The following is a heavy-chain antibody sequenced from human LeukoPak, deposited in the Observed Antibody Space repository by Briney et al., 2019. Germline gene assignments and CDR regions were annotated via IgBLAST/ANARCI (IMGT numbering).Heavy chain of an antibody. CDR2: ISGSGDTT. CDR3: ARTQGMATIIPPDY. V-gene: IGHV3-23*01. CDR1: GFTFSSYS. Sequence: GGSLRLSCAASGFTFSSYSMNWVRQAPGKGLEWVSAISGSGDTTYYAESVKGRFTISRDNSKNTLYLQMNSLRAEDTAVYYCARTQGMATIIPPDYWGQGTLVTVSS. D-gene: IGHD5-24*01. J-gene: IGHJ4*02.